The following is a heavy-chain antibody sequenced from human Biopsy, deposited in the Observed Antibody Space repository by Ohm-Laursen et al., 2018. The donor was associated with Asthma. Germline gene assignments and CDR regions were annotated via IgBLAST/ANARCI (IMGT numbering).Heavy chain of an antibody. CDR3: VKDTLIDSKNYYTFEV. CDR2: ITSSSSYI. J-gene: IGHJ3*01. D-gene: IGHD3-22*01. Sequence: SLRLSCAASGFTFSGYTMNWVRQAPGKGLEWVSSITSSSSYIFYADSVKGRFTISRDNPRNSLYLQMNSLRAEDTAVYYCVKDTLIDSKNYYTFEVWGQGTMVTVSS. V-gene: IGHV3-21*04. CDR1: GFTFSGYT.